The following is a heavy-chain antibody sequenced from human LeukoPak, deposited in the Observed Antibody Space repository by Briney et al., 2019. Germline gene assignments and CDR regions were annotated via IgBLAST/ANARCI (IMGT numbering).Heavy chain of an antibody. D-gene: IGHD6-19*01. CDR2: ISGSGGST. Sequence: GGSLRLSCAASGFTFSSYAMSWVRQAPGKGLEWVSAISGSGGSTYYADSVKGRFTISRDNSKNTLYLQMNSLRAEDTAVYYCARGDGIAVAGLDYWGQGTLVTVSS. J-gene: IGHJ4*02. CDR1: GFTFSSYA. CDR3: ARGDGIAVAGLDY. V-gene: IGHV3-23*01.